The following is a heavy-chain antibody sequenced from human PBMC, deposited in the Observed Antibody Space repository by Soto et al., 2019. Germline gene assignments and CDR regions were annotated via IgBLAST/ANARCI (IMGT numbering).Heavy chain of an antibody. CDR3: AREVTIFGVVTPLYYYYGMDV. CDR2: IIPIFVTA. D-gene: IGHD3-3*01. CDR1: GGTFSSYA. Sequence: ASVKVSCKASGGTFSSYAISWVRQAPGQGLEWIGGIIPIFVTANYAQNFQGRVTITADESMSTAYMELSSLRSEDTAVYYCAREVTIFGVVTPLYYYYGMDVWGQGTTVTVSS. J-gene: IGHJ6*02. V-gene: IGHV1-69*13.